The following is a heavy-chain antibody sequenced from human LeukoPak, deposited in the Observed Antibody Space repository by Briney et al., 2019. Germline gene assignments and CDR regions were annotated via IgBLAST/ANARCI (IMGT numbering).Heavy chain of an antibody. CDR3: ARLGTMVRGVINGFDY. CDR2: ICPGDSDT. V-gene: IGHV5-51*01. D-gene: IGHD3-10*01. J-gene: IGHJ4*02. CDR1: GYSFTNYW. Sequence: GESLKISCKGSGYSFTNYWIGWVRQMPGKGLEWMGIICPGDSDTRYSPSFQGQVTISADKSISTAYLQWSSLKASDTAMYYCARLGTMVRGVINGFDYWGQGTLVTVSS.